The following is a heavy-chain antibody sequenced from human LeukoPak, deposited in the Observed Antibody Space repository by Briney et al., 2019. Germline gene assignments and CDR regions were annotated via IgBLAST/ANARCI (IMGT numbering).Heavy chain of an antibody. CDR1: GGSISNYY. CDR2: IYSSGTT. Sequence: SETLSLTCAVSGGSISNYYWSWIRQPPGKGLEWIGFIYSSGTTHYNPSLKSRVTMSVATSNNQFSLRLSSVTAADTAIYYCARHSGASPHYFDYWGQGALVTVSS. CDR3: ARHSGASPHYFDY. V-gene: IGHV4-59*08. D-gene: IGHD1-26*01. J-gene: IGHJ4*02.